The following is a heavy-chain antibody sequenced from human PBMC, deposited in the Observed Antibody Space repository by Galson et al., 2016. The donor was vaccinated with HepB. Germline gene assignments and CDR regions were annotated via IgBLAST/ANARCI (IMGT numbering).Heavy chain of an antibody. D-gene: IGHD4-17*01. CDR1: GFTFENYA. J-gene: IGHJ5*02. Sequence: SLRLSCAASGFTFENYAMHWVRQVPGKGLEWVSSITWNSGSKDYADSVKGRFTISRDNAKNSLYLQMNSLGPEDTALYYCAKGFYGDFPAWFDPWGQGTLVTVSS. V-gene: IGHV3-9*01. CDR3: AKGFYGDFPAWFDP. CDR2: ITWNSGSK.